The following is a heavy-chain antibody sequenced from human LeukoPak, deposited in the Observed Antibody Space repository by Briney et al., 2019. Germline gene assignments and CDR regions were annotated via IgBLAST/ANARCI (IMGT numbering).Heavy chain of an antibody. CDR2: ISGSGGST. CDR1: GFTFSSYA. Sequence: GGSLRLSCAASGFTFSSYAMSWVRLAPGKGLEWVSAISGSGGSTYYADSVKGRFTISRDNSKNTLYLQMNSLRAEDTAVYYCAKDLRSGGSCYSCYFDYWGQGTLVTVSS. CDR3: AKDLRSGGSCYSCYFDY. V-gene: IGHV3-23*01. D-gene: IGHD2-15*01. J-gene: IGHJ4*02.